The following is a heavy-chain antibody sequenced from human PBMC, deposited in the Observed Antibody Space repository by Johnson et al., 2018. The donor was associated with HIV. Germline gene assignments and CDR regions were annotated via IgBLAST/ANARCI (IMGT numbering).Heavy chain of an antibody. CDR2: IGTAGDT. J-gene: IGHJ3*02. CDR3: SRGGSHRIIFGIDINRGAFDI. Sequence: VQLVESGGGLVQPGGSLRLSCAASGFTFSNYDIHWVRQAPGKGLEWVSTIGTAGDTYYAGSVKSRFTVSRENAKNSLYLQMNSLIAGDTGVYYCSRGGSHRIIFGIDINRGAFDIWGQGTMVTVSS. D-gene: IGHD3-3*01. CDR1: GFTFSNYD. V-gene: IGHV3-13*01.